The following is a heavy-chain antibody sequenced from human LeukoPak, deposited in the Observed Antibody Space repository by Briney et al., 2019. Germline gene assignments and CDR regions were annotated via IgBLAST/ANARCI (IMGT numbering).Heavy chain of an antibody. CDR3: TYYYGSGSYYRDLFDY. Sequence: PGGSLRLSCAASGFTFSSYAMSWVRQAPGKGLEWVSAISGSGGSTYYADSVKGRFTISRDNSKNTLYLQMNSLRAEGTAVYSKTYYYGSGSYYRDLFDYWGQGTLVTVSS. V-gene: IGHV3-23*01. CDR1: GFTFSSYA. J-gene: IGHJ4*02. CDR2: ISGSGGST. D-gene: IGHD3-10*01.